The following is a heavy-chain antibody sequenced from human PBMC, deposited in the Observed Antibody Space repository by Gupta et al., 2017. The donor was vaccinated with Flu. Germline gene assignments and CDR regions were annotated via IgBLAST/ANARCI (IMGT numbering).Heavy chain of an antibody. CDR2: IRGRGYST. CDR1: GFTFKDYA. CDR3: AKETGPTGTGFDS. J-gene: IGHJ4*02. V-gene: IGHV3-23*01. Sequence: EVQLLESGGGLVQPGGSLRLSCAASGFTFKDYAMSWVRQAPGKGPEWVSAIRGRGYSTYYADSVKGRFTISRENSKNTLYLQMHSLRAEDTAVYYCAKETGPTGTGFDSWGQGTLVTVSS. D-gene: IGHD7-27*01.